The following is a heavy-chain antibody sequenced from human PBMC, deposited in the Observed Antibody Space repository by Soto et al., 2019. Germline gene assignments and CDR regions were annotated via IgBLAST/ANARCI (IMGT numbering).Heavy chain of an antibody. CDR3: ARESSSPNYYFYGMDV. CDR2: IIPLLGTP. Sequence: QVQLLQSGAEVKKPGSSVKVSCKASGGTYSSYAVSWVRQAPGQGLEWMGVIIPLLGTPKYAQKFQGRVTITADESSAYMELSSLRPDDTAVYYCARESSSPNYYFYGMDVWGHGTTVIVS. J-gene: IGHJ6*02. V-gene: IGHV1-69*01. D-gene: IGHD2-2*01. CDR1: GGTYSSYA.